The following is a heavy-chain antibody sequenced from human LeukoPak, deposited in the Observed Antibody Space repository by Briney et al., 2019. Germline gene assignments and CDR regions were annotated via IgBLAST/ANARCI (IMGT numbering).Heavy chain of an antibody. CDR2: SSAYNGNT. CDR1: GYTFTSFG. J-gene: IGHJ4*02. D-gene: IGHD5-18*01. CDR3: TRDLGVDTTMIFFDY. Sequence: ASVKVSCKASGYTFTSFGISWVRQARGQGLEWMGWSSAYNGNTNYAQKFQGRVTMTTDTSTSTAYMEVRSLRSDDTAVYYCTRDLGVDTTMIFFDYWGQGSLVTVSS. V-gene: IGHV1-18*01.